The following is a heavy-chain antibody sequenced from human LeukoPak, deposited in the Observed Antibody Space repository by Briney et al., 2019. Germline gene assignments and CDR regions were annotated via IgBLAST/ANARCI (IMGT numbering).Heavy chain of an antibody. V-gene: IGHV1-8*01. D-gene: IGHD6-19*01. J-gene: IGHJ4*02. CDR1: GYTFTSYD. Sequence: ASVKLSCKSAGYTFTSYDINWGRQAPGQGMELMGWMNTNSGKTGYAKKFQGRVTMTRNTSISTAYMELSSLRSEDTAVYYCARGGGQWLGPAWDYWGQGTLVTVSS. CDR2: MNTNSGKT. CDR3: ARGGGQWLGPAWDY.